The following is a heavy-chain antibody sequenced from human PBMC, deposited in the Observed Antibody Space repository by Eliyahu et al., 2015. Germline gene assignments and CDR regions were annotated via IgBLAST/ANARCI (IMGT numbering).Heavy chain of an antibody. CDR3: ARGRDYYYYGMDV. J-gene: IGHJ6*02. CDR2: IDRDGSNK. CDR1: GSGFSTFW. V-gene: IGHV3-74*01. Sequence: EVQLVESGGGLVQPGGSLXLSCAASGSGFSTFWMHWXRQAPGKGLVWVSRIDRDGSNKNYADSVKGRFTISRDNAKNTLYLQMNSLRVEDTAVYYCARGRDYYYYGMDVWGQGTTVTVSS.